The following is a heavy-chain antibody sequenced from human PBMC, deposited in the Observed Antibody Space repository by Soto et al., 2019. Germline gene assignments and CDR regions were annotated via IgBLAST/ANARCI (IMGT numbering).Heavy chain of an antibody. J-gene: IGHJ4*02. CDR3: ARGGAYDYVWGSYRFPY. Sequence: QVQLVQSGAEVKKPGSSVKVSCKASGGTFSSYAISWVRQAPGQGLEWMGGIIPIFGTANYAQTFQGRVTITADGSSSTAYMELSGLRSEDTDVYYCARGGAYDYVWGSYRFPYWGQGTLVTVSS. CDR1: GGTFSSYA. CDR2: IIPIFGTA. D-gene: IGHD3-16*02. V-gene: IGHV1-69*12.